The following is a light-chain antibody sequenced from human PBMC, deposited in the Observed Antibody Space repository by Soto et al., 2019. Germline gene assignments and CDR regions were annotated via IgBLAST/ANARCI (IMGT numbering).Light chain of an antibody. Sequence: DIVMTQSPDSLAVSLGERATINCKSSQSVLYRSNNKNYLAWFQQKPGQPPKMVIYWASTRESGVPDRFSGSGSGTDFTLTISSLQAEDVAVYYCQQYYSTPHTFGPGTKVDIK. CDR3: QQYYSTPHT. V-gene: IGKV4-1*01. J-gene: IGKJ3*01. CDR1: QSVLYRSNNKNY. CDR2: WAS.